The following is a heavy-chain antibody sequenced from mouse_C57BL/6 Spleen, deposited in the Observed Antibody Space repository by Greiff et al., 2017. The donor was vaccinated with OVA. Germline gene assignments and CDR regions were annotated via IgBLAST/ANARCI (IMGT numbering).Heavy chain of an antibody. V-gene: IGHV1-69*01. Sequence: QVQLQQPGAELVMPGASVKLSCKASGYTFTSYWMHWVKQRPGQGLEWIGEIDPSDSYTNYNQKFKGKSTLTVDKSSSTAYMQLSSLTSEDSAVDYCASPIYYYGSRPFDVWGTGTTVTVSS. CDR1: GYTFTSYW. CDR2: IDPSDSYT. D-gene: IGHD1-1*01. J-gene: IGHJ1*03. CDR3: ASPIYYYGSRPFDV.